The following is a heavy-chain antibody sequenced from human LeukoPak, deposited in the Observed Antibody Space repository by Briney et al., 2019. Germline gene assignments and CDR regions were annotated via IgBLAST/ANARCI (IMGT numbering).Heavy chain of an antibody. V-gene: IGHV3-9*01. CDR3: AKPCCARDGYNIHDAFDI. J-gene: IGHJ3*02. CDR1: GFTLDDYA. D-gene: IGHD5-24*01. CDR2: ISWNRGSI. Sequence: GGSLRLSCAASGFTLDDYAMHWVRQAPGKGLDGVSGISWNRGSIVFADSLKVRFTISRDNAKNSLYLQMTSLRAADTPLHYCAKPCCARDGYNIHDAFDIWGQGTMVTVSS.